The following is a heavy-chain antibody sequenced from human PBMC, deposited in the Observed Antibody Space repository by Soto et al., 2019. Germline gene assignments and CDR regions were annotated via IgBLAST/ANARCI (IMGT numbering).Heavy chain of an antibody. CDR1: GGSISSGGYY. J-gene: IGHJ5*02. D-gene: IGHD3-22*01. CDR2: IYYSGRT. Sequence: QVQLQESGPGLVKPSQTMSLTCTVSGGSISSGGYYWSWIRPPPGKGLEWIGSIYYSGRTYYNPSLKIRFTISVDKSKNQFSLKLSSVTAADTAVYYCARGPYYYDGSGYVWFDPWGQGTLVTVSS. V-gene: IGHV4-31*03. CDR3: ARGPYYYDGSGYVWFDP.